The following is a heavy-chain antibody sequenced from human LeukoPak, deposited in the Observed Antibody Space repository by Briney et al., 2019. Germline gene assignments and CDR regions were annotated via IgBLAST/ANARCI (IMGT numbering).Heavy chain of an antibody. J-gene: IGHJ5*02. CDR2: IKQDGSEK. D-gene: IGHD2-2*01. CDR3: ARSGVVVPAAPVRFDP. V-gene: IGHV3-7*01. CDR1: GFTFSSYW. Sequence: PGGSLRLSCAASGFTFSSYWMSWVRQAPGKGREWVANIKQDGSEKYYVDSVKGRFTISRDDAKNSLYLQMNSLRAEDTAVYYCARSGVVVPAAPVRFDPWGQGTLVTVSS.